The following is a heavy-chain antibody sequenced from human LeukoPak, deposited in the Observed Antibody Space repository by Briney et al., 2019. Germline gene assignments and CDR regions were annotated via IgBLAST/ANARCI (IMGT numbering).Heavy chain of an antibody. CDR2: ISYDGNNE. Sequence: GGSLRLSCAASGFTFSSYAMHWVRQAPGKGLEWVAFISYDGNNEYYADSVKGRFTISRDNSKSTLFLQMNSLRAEDTAVYFCARDPVSAAVYAFDYWGQGTLVTVSS. J-gene: IGHJ4*02. V-gene: IGHV3-30-3*01. CDR1: GFTFSSYA. CDR3: ARDPVSAAVYAFDY. D-gene: IGHD2-2*01.